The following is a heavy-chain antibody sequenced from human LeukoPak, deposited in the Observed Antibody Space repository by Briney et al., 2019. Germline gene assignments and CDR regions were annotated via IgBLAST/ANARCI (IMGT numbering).Heavy chain of an antibody. CDR1: GGAISSYY. CDR2: IYYSGST. D-gene: IGHD3-10*01. J-gene: IGHJ4*02. Sequence: SETLSLTCTVSGGAISSYYWSWIRQPPGKGLEWIGYIYYSGSTNYNPSLKSRVTISVDTSKNQFSLKLSSVTAADTAVYYCAREGMVRGIDYWGQGTLVTVSS. CDR3: AREGMVRGIDY. V-gene: IGHV4-59*01.